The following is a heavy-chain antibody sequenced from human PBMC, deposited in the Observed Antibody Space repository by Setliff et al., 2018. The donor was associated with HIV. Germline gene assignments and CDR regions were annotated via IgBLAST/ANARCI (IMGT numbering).Heavy chain of an antibody. V-gene: IGHV5-51*01. CDR1: GYSFTSYW. D-gene: IGHD5-12*01. CDR2: IYPDDSDT. Sequence: PGESLKISCKGSGYSFTSYWVAWVRQMPGKGLEWMGIIYPDDSDTRYSPSFQDQVTISVDKSISTAYLQWSSLKASDTAMYYCARVGPGHRDGKIYDTFDIWGQGTLVTVSS. CDR3: ARVGPGHRDGKIYDTFDI. J-gene: IGHJ3*02.